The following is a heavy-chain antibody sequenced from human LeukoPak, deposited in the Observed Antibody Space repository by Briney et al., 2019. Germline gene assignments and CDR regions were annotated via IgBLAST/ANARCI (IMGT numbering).Heavy chain of an antibody. CDR1: GFTLSSYA. CDR2: ISGNGYA. V-gene: IGHV3-23*01. CDR3: AKRGAEVGTTVAPGDY. J-gene: IGHJ4*02. Sequence: VGSLRLSCAASGFTLSSYAMNWVRQAPGKGLEWVSAISGNGYAYYADSVKGRFPISRDNSKNTLYLQMNSLRAEDTAVYYCAKRGAEVGTTVAPGDYWGQGTLLTVSS. D-gene: IGHD1-26*01.